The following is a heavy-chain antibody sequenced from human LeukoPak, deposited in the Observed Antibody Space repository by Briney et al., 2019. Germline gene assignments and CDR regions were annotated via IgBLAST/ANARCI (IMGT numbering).Heavy chain of an antibody. CDR2: IYHNGST. CDR3: ARRVVTRDYYDYYGLDV. V-gene: IGHV4-30-2*01. Sequence: SETLSLTCAVSGGSISSGAYSWSWIRQPPGKGLEWIGYIYHNGSTYYNPSLKSRVTISVDRSKNQFSLKLSSVTAADTAVYYCARRVVTRDYYDYYGLDVWGQGTTVTVSS. CDR1: GGSISSGAYS. J-gene: IGHJ6*02. D-gene: IGHD3-3*01.